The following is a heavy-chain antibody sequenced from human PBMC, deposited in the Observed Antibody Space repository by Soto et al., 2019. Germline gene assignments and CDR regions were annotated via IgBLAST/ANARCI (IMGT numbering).Heavy chain of an antibody. D-gene: IGHD5-12*01. CDR3: AQSSEMATIFDQ. CDR1: GFSLSTSGMC. J-gene: IGHJ4*02. Sequence: GSGPTLVNPTQTLTLTCTVSGFSLSTSGMCVSWIRQPPGKALEWLARIDWDDDKYYSTSLKTRLTISKDTSKNQVVLTMTNMDPVDTATYYCAQSSEMATIFDQWGQGTLVTVSS. CDR2: IDWDDDK. V-gene: IGHV2-70*11.